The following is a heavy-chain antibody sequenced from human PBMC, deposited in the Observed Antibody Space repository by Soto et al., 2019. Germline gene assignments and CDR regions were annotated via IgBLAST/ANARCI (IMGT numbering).Heavy chain of an antibody. Sequence: ASVKVSCKASGGTFSSYAISWVRQAPGQGLEWMGGIIPIFGTANYAQKFQGRVTITADESTSTAYMELSSLRSEDTAVYYCARNEEWGPSRPHYYYYGMDVWGQGTTVTVSS. CDR3: ARNEEWGPSRPHYYYYGMDV. V-gene: IGHV1-69*13. D-gene: IGHD1-26*01. CDR2: IIPIFGTA. CDR1: GGTFSSYA. J-gene: IGHJ6*02.